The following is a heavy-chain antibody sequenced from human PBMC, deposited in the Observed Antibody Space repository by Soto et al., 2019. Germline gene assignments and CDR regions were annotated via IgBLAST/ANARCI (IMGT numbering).Heavy chain of an antibody. CDR3: AKERDSSGFYSFAFDI. Sequence: EVRLLESGGGSVQPGGSLRLSCAASGFTVSPNAMSWVRQAPGKGLEWVSGIGGSGGSTHPADSVKGRFTISRDNSKNTLSLQMNSLRAEDAAVYYCAKERDSSGFYSFAFDIWCQGTMVTVSS. CDR1: GFTVSPNA. D-gene: IGHD3-22*01. J-gene: IGHJ3*02. CDR2: IGGSGGST. V-gene: IGHV3-23*01.